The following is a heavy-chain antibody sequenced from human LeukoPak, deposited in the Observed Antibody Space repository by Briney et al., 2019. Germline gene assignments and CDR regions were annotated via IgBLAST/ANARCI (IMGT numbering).Heavy chain of an antibody. CDR2: ISAYNGNT. CDR1: GYTFTSYG. D-gene: IGHD5-24*01. V-gene: IGHV1-18*01. Sequence: ASVKVSCKASGYTFTSYGISWVRQAPGQGLEWMGWISAYNGNTNYAQKLQGRVTMTTDTSTSTAYMELRSLRSDDTAVYYCAGDHIRERDGYNSLPSPYFDYWGQGTLVTVSS. CDR3: AGDHIRERDGYNSLPSPYFDY. J-gene: IGHJ4*02.